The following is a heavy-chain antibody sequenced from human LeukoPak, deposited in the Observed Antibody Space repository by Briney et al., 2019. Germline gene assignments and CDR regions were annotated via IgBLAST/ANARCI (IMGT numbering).Heavy chain of an antibody. CDR2: ISSSSSYI. J-gene: IGHJ4*02. Sequence: PGGSLRLSCAASGFTFSSYSMNWVRQAPGKGLEWVSSISSSSSYIYCADSVKGRFTISRDNSKNTLYLQMNSLRAEDTAVYYCAKRPADYALFDYWGQGTLVTVSS. CDR3: AKRPADYALFDY. D-gene: IGHD4-17*01. V-gene: IGHV3-21*04. CDR1: GFTFSSYS.